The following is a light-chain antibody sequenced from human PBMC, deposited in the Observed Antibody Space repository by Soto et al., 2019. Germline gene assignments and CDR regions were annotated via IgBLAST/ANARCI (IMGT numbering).Light chain of an antibody. V-gene: IGKV3-15*01. CDR1: ESISRN. CDR3: QQYHNWPPAWT. CDR2: GAS. J-gene: IGKJ1*01. Sequence: EIVMTQSPATLSVSPEESATLSCRASESISRNLAWYQQKPGQAPRLLVYGASTRASGVAARFSGSGSGTEFTLTISSLQSEDFAIYHCQQYHNWPPAWTFGQGTKVDI.